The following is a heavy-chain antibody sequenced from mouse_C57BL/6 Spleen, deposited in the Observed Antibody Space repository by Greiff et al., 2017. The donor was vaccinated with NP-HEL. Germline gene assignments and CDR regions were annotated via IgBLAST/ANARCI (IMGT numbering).Heavy chain of an antibody. Sequence: QVQLKESGAELVRPGASVTLSCKASGYTFTDYEMHWVKQTPVHGLEWIGAIDPETGGTAYNQKFKGKAILTADKSSSTAYMELRSLTSEDSAVYYCTSLYDYELYWYFDVWGTGTTVTVSS. V-gene: IGHV1-15*01. CDR1: GYTFTDYE. J-gene: IGHJ1*03. CDR3: TSLYDYELYWYFDV. CDR2: IDPETGGT. D-gene: IGHD2-4*01.